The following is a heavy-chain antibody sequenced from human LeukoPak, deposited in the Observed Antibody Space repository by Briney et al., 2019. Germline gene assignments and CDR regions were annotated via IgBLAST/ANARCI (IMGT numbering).Heavy chain of an antibody. CDR2: IRYDGSNK. J-gene: IGHJ4*02. CDR1: GFTFSSYG. CDR3: AKDQEYQLPYYFDY. D-gene: IGHD2-2*01. V-gene: IGHV3-30*02. Sequence: GGSLRLSCAASGFTFSSYGMHWIRQAPGKGLEWVAFIRYDGSNKYYADSVKGRFTISRDNSKNTLYLQMNSLRAEDTAVYYCAKDQEYQLPYYFDYSGQGTPVTVSS.